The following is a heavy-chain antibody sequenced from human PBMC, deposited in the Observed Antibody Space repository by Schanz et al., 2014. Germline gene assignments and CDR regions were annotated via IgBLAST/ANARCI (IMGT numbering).Heavy chain of an antibody. Sequence: EVHLLESGGGLVPPGGSLRLSCAASGFNFSDYAMCWVRQAPGKGLEWVSAISGGGGATYYTDSVKGRFTIAGDNSKCTLYLQMNSLRAEDTAVYYCAKDGPGGSGSYSADGGMDVWGQGTTGTVSS. CDR3: AKDGPGGSGSYSADGGMDV. CDR1: GFNFSDYA. V-gene: IGHV3-23*01. J-gene: IGHJ6*02. CDR2: ISGGGGAT. D-gene: IGHD3-10*01.